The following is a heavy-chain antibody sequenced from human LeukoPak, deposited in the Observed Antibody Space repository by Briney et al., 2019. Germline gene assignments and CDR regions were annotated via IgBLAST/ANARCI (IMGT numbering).Heavy chain of an antibody. Sequence: ASVKVSCKASGYSVASYGMSWVRQAPGQGLEWMGWTSAYNGDTNYAQKFQGRVTMTTDTSTSTVYMELRSLRSDDTAVYYCARDLDSHFDYWGQGTLVTVSS. CDR1: GYSVASYG. CDR3: ARDLDSHFDY. J-gene: IGHJ4*02. V-gene: IGHV1-18*04. D-gene: IGHD3/OR15-3a*01. CDR2: TSAYNGDT.